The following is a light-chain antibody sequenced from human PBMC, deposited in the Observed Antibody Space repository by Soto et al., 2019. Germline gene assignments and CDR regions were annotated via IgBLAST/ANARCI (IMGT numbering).Light chain of an antibody. Sequence: DIQMTQSPSSLSASVGDRVTITCRASQDITNYLAWFQQKPGKAPKSLMYAASSLQSGVPSRFSGSGSGTDFALTISGLQPEDFGTYYCQQYAYYPITFGQGTRLEIK. CDR3: QQYAYYPIT. CDR1: QDITNY. V-gene: IGKV1-16*01. CDR2: AAS. J-gene: IGKJ5*01.